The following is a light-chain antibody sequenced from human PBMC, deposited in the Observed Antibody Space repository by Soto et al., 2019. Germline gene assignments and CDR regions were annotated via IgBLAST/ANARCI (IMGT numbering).Light chain of an antibody. CDR1: QDISNY. Sequence: DIQMTQSPSPLSASVGDRVTITCQASQDISNYLNWYQQKPGKAPKLLIYDASNLETGVPSRFSGSGSGTDFTFTINSLQPEDIATYYCQQYDDFPLSFGGGTKVDIK. CDR3: QQYDDFPLS. V-gene: IGKV1-33*01. CDR2: DAS. J-gene: IGKJ4*01.